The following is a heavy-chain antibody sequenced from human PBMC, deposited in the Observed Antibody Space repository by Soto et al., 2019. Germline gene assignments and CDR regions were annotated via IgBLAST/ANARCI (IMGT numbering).Heavy chain of an antibody. J-gene: IGHJ6*02. CDR1: GFTVSSTY. V-gene: IGHV3-53*01. CDR3: ARGRNGMDV. Sequence: EVQVVASGGREIEPGYSLRLSCAASGFTVSSTYMSWARQAPGKGLEWLSVLYEGTITYYAESVRGRFTIFRDNSKNTVYLQMDSVRVEDTAIYYCARGRNGMDVWGQGTTVNVS. D-gene: IGHD2-8*01. CDR2: LYEGTIT.